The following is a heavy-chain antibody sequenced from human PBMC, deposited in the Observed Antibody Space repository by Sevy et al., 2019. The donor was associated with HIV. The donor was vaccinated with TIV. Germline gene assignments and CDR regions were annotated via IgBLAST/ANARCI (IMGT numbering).Heavy chain of an antibody. J-gene: IGHJ6*02. CDR1: GFTFRNYG. CDR3: AKERGGSYIPYFYGMDV. CDR2: IGYDGSDK. D-gene: IGHD1-26*01. Sequence: GGSLRLSCIASGFTFRNYGIHWVRQAPGKGLDWVAVIGYDGSDKYYADSVKGRFTISRDNSKNTLFLQMNSLRVEDTAVYYRAKERGGSYIPYFYGMDVWGQGTAVTVSS. V-gene: IGHV3-30*18.